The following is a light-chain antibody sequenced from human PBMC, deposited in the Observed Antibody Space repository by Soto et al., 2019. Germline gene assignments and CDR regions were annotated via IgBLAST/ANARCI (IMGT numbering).Light chain of an antibody. CDR1: SSDVGGYNY. Sequence: QSALTQPPSASGSPGQSVTISCTGTSSDVGGYNYVSWYQQYPGRAPKLMIYEVTKRPSGVPDRFSGSKSGNTASQTVSGLQAEDEADYYCSSYAASNNFYFVFGGGTKVTVL. CDR2: EVT. V-gene: IGLV2-8*01. J-gene: IGLJ3*02. CDR3: SSYAASNNFYFV.